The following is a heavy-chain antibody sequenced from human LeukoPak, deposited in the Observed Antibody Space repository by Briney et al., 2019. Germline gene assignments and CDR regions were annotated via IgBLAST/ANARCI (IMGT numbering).Heavy chain of an antibody. D-gene: IGHD1-14*01. Sequence: GASVKVSCKASGYTFTSYAMHWVRQAPGQSLEWMGWINAGHGNTKYSQNFQGRVTITRDTSASTAYMELSSLRSEDTAVYYCARGAGFAEPLPEYWGQGTLLTVSS. CDR1: GYTFTSYA. CDR2: INAGHGNT. CDR3: ARGAGFAEPLPEY. J-gene: IGHJ4*02. V-gene: IGHV1-3*01.